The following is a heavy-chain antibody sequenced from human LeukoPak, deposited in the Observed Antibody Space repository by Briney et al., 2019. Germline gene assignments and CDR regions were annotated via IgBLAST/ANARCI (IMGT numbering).Heavy chain of an antibody. CDR2: IKQDGSEK. J-gene: IGHJ4*02. D-gene: IGHD4-17*01. CDR3: ARDMTTETSGFDY. CDR1: GFTFSSYW. V-gene: IGHV3-7*01. Sequence: PGGSLRLSCAASGFTFSSYWMSWVRQAPGKGLEWVANIKQDGSEKYYVDSVKGRFTISRDNAKNSLYLQMSSLRAEDTAVYYCARDMTTETSGFDYWGQGTLVTVSS.